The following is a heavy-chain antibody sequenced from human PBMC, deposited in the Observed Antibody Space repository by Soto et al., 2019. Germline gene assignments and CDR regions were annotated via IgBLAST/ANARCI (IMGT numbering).Heavy chain of an antibody. CDR2: ISSTTNYI. Sequence: VSLRLSCAASGFTFTRYSMNWVRQAPGKGLEWISSISSTTNYIYYGDSMKGRFTISRDNAKNSLYLEMNSLRAEDTAVYYCARESEDLTSNFDYWGQGTLVTVSS. CDR1: GFTFTRYS. J-gene: IGHJ4*02. V-gene: IGHV3-21*06. CDR3: ARESEDLTSNFDY.